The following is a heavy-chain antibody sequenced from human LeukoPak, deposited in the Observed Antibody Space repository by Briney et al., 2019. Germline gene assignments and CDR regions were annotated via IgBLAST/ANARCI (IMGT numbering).Heavy chain of an antibody. Sequence: SETLSLTCTVSGYSISSGYYWGWIRPPPGKGLEWIGSIYHSGSTYYNPSLKSRVTIPVETSKNQFSLKLSSVTAADTAVYYCARVVAGGGGNYYYYYVDVWGKGTTVTVSS. D-gene: IGHD6-19*01. V-gene: IGHV4-38-2*02. CDR1: GYSISSGYY. J-gene: IGHJ6*03. CDR2: IYHSGST. CDR3: ARVVAGGGGNYYYYYVDV.